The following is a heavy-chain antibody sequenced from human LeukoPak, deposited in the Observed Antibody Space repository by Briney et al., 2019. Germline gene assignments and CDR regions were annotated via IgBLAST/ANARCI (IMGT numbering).Heavy chain of an antibody. CDR2: TRNKANRYAT. CDR3: ARGGRYLPLDI. Sequence: GGSLRLSCAASGFTFGDHYMDWVRQAPGKGLEWVGRTRNKANRYATEYAASVKGRFTISRDNSKNSLYLQINSLKTEDTAVYYCARGGRYLPLDIWGQGTMVTVSS. D-gene: IGHD3-10*01. J-gene: IGHJ3*02. V-gene: IGHV3-72*01. CDR1: GFTFGDHY.